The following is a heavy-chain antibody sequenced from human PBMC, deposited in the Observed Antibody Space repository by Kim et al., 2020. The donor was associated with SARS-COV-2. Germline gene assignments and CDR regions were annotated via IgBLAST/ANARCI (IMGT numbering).Heavy chain of an antibody. CDR2: IWYDGSNE. CDR1: GFTFSTYG. V-gene: IGHV3-33*01. J-gene: IGHJ4*02. CDR3: ARGDCGTATCYTGGPYFDF. D-gene: IGHD2-2*02. Sequence: GGSLRLSCAASGFTFSTYGMHWVRQAPGKGLEWVATIWYDGSNEYYADSVKGRFTVSRDNSKNPLYLQMNSLRAEETAVYYCARGDCGTATCYTGGPYFDFGGRGPLLTVSS.